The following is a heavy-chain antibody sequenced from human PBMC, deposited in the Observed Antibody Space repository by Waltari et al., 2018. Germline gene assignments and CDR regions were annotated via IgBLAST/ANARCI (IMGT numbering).Heavy chain of an antibody. CDR3: AREYYDILTGYSVNYYYYGMDV. CDR2: ISYDGSNK. D-gene: IGHD3-9*01. CDR1: GFTFSSYA. V-gene: IGHV3-30-3*01. Sequence: QVQLVESGGGVVQPGRSLRLSCAASGFTFSSYAMHWVRQAPGKGLEWVAVISYDGSNKYYTDSVKGRFTISRDNSKNTLYLQMNSLRAEDTAVYYCAREYYDILTGYSVNYYYYGMDVWGQGTTVTVSS. J-gene: IGHJ6*02.